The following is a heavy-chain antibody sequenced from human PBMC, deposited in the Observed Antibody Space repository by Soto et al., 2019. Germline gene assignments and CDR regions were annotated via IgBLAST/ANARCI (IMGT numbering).Heavy chain of an antibody. J-gene: IGHJ4*02. D-gene: IGHD6-19*01. V-gene: IGHV3-21*04. CDR1: GFTFSYYS. CDR2: ISGSSTYI. Sequence: GESLKISCAASGFTFSYYSLHWVRQAPGKGLEWVSSISGSSTYIYYADRVKGRFTISRDNAKNSLYLRMDSLRAEDTAVYYCARGDGTGLYNSGWSPRYWGQGTLVTVSS. CDR3: ARGDGTGLYNSGWSPRY.